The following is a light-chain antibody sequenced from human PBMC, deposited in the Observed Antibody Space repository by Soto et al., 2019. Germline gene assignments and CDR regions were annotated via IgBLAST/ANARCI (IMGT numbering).Light chain of an antibody. V-gene: IGKV3-20*01. CDR1: QSVSSSY. CDR3: QQYGSSPLT. J-gene: IGKJ4*01. CDR2: GAS. Sequence: EIVLTQSPGTLSLSPGERHTLSCRASQSVSSSYFAWYQQKPGQAPRLLIYGASSRATGIPDRFCGSGSGTDFTLTISRLEPEDFAVYYCQQYGSSPLTFGGGTKVDIK.